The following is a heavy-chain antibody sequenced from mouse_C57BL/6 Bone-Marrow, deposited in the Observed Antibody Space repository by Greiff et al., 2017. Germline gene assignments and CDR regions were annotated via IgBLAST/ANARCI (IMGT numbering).Heavy chain of an antibody. CDR2: IDPEDGET. Sequence: VQLQQSGAELVKPGASVKLSCTASGFNIKDYYMHWVKQRTEQGLEWIGRIDPEDGETKYAPKFQGKATITADTSSNTAYLQLSSLTSEDTAVYYCASIYYYGSSYVEFAYWGQGTLVTVSA. CDR3: ASIYYYGSSYVEFAY. J-gene: IGHJ3*01. CDR1: GFNIKDYY. D-gene: IGHD1-1*01. V-gene: IGHV14-2*01.